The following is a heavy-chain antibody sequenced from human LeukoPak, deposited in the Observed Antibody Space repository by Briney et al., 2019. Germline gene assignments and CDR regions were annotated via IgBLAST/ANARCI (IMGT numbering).Heavy chain of an antibody. CDR1: GFTFSSYS. CDR2: ISSSSSYI. Sequence: PGGSLRLSCAASGFTFSSYSMNWVRQAPGKGLEWVSSISSSSSYIYYADSVMGRFTISRDNAKNSLYLQMNSLRAEDTAVNYCARDLQWLVPGYWGQGTLVTVSS. D-gene: IGHD6-19*01. V-gene: IGHV3-21*01. J-gene: IGHJ4*02. CDR3: ARDLQWLVPGY.